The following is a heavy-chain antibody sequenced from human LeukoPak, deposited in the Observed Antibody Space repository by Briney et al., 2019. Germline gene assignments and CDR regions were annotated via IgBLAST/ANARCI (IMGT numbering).Heavy chain of an antibody. CDR2: IYTSGST. V-gene: IGHV4-4*07. CDR3: ARQTRGYSYGYHVYYFDY. D-gene: IGHD5-18*01. J-gene: IGHJ4*02. Sequence: PSETLSLTCTVSGGSISSYYWSWIRQPAGKGLEWIGRIYTSGSTNYNPSLKSRVTISVDTSKNQFSLKLSSVTAADTAVYYCARQTRGYSYGYHVYYFDYWGQGTLVTVSS. CDR1: GGSISSYY.